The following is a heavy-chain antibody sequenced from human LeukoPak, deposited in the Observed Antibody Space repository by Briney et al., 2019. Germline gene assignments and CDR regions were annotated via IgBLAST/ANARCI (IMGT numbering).Heavy chain of an antibody. D-gene: IGHD3-10*01. CDR2: ISGGSTYT. Sequence: GGSLRLSCAASGFTFSTYGMNWVRKAPGKGLEWVSSISGGSTYTYYADSVKGRFTISRDNAKNSVYLQMDRLTAEDTAIYYCAEGRFGPLDYWGQGTLVTVSS. CDR1: GFTFSTYG. J-gene: IGHJ4*02. V-gene: IGHV3-21*01. CDR3: AEGRFGPLDY.